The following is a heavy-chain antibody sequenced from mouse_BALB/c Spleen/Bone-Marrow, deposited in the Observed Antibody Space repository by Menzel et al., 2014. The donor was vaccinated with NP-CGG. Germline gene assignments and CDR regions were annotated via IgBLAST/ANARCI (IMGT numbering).Heavy chain of an antibody. CDR1: GFTFSDYY. CDR3: GRAWFAY. J-gene: IGHJ3*01. V-gene: IGHV5-4*02. CDR2: ISDGGSYT. Sequence: VQLQQPGGGLVKPGGSLKLSCAASGFTFSDYYMYWVRQTPEKRLEWVATISDGGSYTYYPDSVKGRFTISRDNAKNNLYLQMSSLKSEDTAMYYCGRAWFAYWGQGTLVTVSA. D-gene: IGHD3-3*01.